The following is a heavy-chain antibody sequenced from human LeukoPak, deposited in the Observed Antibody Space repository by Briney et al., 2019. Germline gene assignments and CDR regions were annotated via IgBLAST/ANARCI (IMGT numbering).Heavy chain of an antibody. D-gene: IGHD3-10*01. CDR1: GGSISSYY. V-gene: IGHV4-4*07. CDR2: IYTSGST. CDR3: ARDRRGWFGELGDGMDV. J-gene: IGHJ6*02. Sequence: SETLSLTCTVSGGSISSYYWSWIRQPAGKGLEWIGRIYTSGSTNYNPSLKSRVTMSVDTSKNQFTLKLSSVTAADTAVYYCARDRRGWFGELGDGMDVWGQGTTVTVSS.